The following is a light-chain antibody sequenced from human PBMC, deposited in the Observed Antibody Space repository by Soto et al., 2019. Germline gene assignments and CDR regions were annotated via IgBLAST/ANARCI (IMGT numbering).Light chain of an antibody. CDR1: SSNIGRNT. V-gene: IGLV1-44*01. CDR3: AGWDDSLNGPV. CDR2: SNN. Sequence: QAVVTQTPSASGTPGQRVTISCSGSSSNIGRNTVNWYQQLPGTAPKLLIYSNNQRPSGVPDRFSGSKSGTSGSLAISGLQSEDEADYYCAGWDDSLNGPVFGGGTKLTVL. J-gene: IGLJ2*01.